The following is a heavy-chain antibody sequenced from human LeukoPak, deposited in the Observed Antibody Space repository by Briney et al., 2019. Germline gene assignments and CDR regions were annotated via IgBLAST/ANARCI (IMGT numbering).Heavy chain of an antibody. V-gene: IGHV3-53*01. Sequence: GGSLRLSCAASGFTGSNNYVSWVRQAPGMGLEWVSAIHSSGATCYADSVKGRFTISRATSKNTLYLQISSLRVEDTAVYCTVFGDSNHWGQGTLVTVS. CDR3: VFGDSNH. D-gene: IGHD4-17*01. CDR2: IHSSGAT. CDR1: GFTGSNNY. J-gene: IGHJ5*02.